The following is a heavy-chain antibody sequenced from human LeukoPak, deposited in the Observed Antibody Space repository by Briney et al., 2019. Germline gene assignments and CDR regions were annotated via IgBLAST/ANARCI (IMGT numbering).Heavy chain of an antibody. J-gene: IGHJ4*02. V-gene: IGHV1-18*01. D-gene: IGHD5-12*01. CDR3: ARAPARTADIVATNDY. CDR2: ISAYNGNT. Sequence: GASVKVSCKAPGYTFTSYGISWVRQAPGQGLEWMGWISAYNGNTNYAQKLQGRVTMTTDTSTSTAYMELRSLTSDDTAVYYCARAPARTADIVATNDYWGQGTLVTVSS. CDR1: GYTFTSYG.